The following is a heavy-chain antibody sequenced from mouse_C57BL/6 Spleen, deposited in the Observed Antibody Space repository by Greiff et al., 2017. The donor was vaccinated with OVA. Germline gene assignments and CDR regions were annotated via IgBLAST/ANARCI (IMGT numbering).Heavy chain of an antibody. CDR3: AQTAQAFFAY. D-gene: IGHD3-2*02. J-gene: IGHJ3*01. CDR1: GFNIKDYY. V-gene: IGHV14-2*01. Sequence: EVQLQQSGAELVKPGASVKLSCTASGFNIKDYYMHWVKQRNEQGLEWIGRIDPEDGETKYATKFPGKATITAETSSNTSYLQLSSLTSEDTAVYYCAQTAQAFFAYWGQGTLVTVSA. CDR2: IDPEDGET.